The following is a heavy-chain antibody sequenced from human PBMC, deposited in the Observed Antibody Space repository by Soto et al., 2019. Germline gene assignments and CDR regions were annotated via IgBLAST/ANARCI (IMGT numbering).Heavy chain of an antibody. J-gene: IGHJ4*02. D-gene: IGHD3-22*01. CDR3: ARDIWHYYDSSGYLFDY. Sequence: PGGSLRLSCAASGFTFSSYSMNWVRQAPGKGLEWVSYISSSSSTIYYADSVKGRFTISRDNAKNSLYLQMNSLRDEDTAVYYCARDIWHYYDSSGYLFDYWGQGTLVTVS. CDR1: GFTFSSYS. CDR2: ISSSSSTI. V-gene: IGHV3-48*02.